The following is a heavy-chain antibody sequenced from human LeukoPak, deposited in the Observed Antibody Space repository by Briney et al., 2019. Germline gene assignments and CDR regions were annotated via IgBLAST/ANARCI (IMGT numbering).Heavy chain of an antibody. CDR1: GGSFSSSSYY. CDR3: ARDPHYYDSSGYPDYYNWFDP. V-gene: IGHV4-61*02. D-gene: IGHD3-22*01. Sequence: SETLSLTCTVSGGSFSSSSYYWSWIRPPAGKGLEWIGRIYTSGSTNYNPPLKRRLTISLDTSKNQFSLRLSSVTAADTAVYYCARDPHYYDSSGYPDYYNWFDPWGQGTLVTVSS. J-gene: IGHJ5*02. CDR2: IYTSGST.